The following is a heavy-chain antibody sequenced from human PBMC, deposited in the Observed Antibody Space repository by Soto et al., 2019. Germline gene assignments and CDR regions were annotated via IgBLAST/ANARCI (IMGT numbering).Heavy chain of an antibody. CDR1: GGTFSSYT. D-gene: IGHD2-21*02. CDR2: IIPILGIA. V-gene: IGHV1-69*02. Sequence: QVQLVQSGAEVKKPGSSVKVSCKASGGTFSSYTISWVRQAPGQGLEWMGRIIPILGIANYAQKFQGRVTITXXKXTXXAYMELSSLRSEDTAVYYCARGYCGGDCYTDAFDIWGQGTMVTVSS. J-gene: IGHJ3*02. CDR3: ARGYCGGDCYTDAFDI.